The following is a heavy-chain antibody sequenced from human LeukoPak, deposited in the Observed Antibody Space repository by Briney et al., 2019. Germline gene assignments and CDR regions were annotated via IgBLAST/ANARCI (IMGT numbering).Heavy chain of an antibody. J-gene: IGHJ4*02. CDR2: IYYSGSS. CDR3: ARGGGYDSVDY. CDR1: GGSISGYH. Sequence: SETLSLTCNVSGGSISGYHWSWIRQPPGKGLEWLGYIYYSGSSNYNPSLKSRVTISKDTSKNQLSLRLSSVTAADTAVYYCARGGGYDSVDYWGQGALVTVSS. V-gene: IGHV4-59*08. D-gene: IGHD5-12*01.